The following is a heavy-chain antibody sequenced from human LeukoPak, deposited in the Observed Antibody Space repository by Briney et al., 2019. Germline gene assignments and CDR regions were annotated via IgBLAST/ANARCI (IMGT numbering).Heavy chain of an antibody. CDR2: IYHSGST. CDR1: GYSISSGYY. CDR3: ARGYYYDSSGDYGFDY. V-gene: IGHV4-38-2*02. J-gene: IGHJ4*02. Sequence: SETLSLTCTVSGYSISSGYYCGWIRQPPGKGLEWIGSIYHSGSTYYNPSLKSRVTISVDTSKNQFSLKLSSVTAADTAVYYCARGYYYDSSGDYGFDYWGQGTLVTVSS. D-gene: IGHD3-22*01.